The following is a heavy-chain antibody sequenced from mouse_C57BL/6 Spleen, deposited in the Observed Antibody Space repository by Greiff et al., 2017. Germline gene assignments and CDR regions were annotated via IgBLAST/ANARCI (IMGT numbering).Heavy chain of an antibody. D-gene: IGHD1-1*01. V-gene: IGHV1-82*01. CDR1: GYAFSSSW. Sequence: VQLQQSGPELVKPGASVKISCKASGYAFSSSWMNWVKQRPGKGLEWIGRIYPGDGDTNYNGKFKGKATLTADKSSSTAYMQLSSLTSEDSAVYFCARALTVVAPYYVDYWGQGTTLTVSS. CDR3: ARALTVVAPYYVDY. CDR2: IYPGDGDT. J-gene: IGHJ2*01.